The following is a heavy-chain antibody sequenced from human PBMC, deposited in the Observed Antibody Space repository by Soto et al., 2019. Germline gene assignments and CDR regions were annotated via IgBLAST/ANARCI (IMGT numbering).Heavy chain of an antibody. CDR1: GYTFTSYY. Sequence: QVQLVQSGAEVKKPGASVKVSCKASGYTFTSYYMHWVRQAPGQGLEWMGIINPSGGSTRYAQKFPGRVPMTRDTSTSTVYMELSSLSSEDTAVYYCARGAIAYYDFWSGYYYYMDVWGKGTTVTVSS. CDR3: ARGAIAYYDFWSGYYYYMDV. D-gene: IGHD3-3*01. V-gene: IGHV1-46*03. CDR2: INPSGGST. J-gene: IGHJ6*03.